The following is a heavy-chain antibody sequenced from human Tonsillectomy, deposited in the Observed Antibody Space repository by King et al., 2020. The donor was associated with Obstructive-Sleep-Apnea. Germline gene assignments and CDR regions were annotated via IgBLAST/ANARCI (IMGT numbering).Heavy chain of an antibody. D-gene: IGHD3-9*01. Sequence: VQLQQWGAGLLKPSETLSLTCGVFGGSFSDYYWSWIRQPPGRGLEWIGEINHSGSTNYNPSLKSRVTISIDTSENQFSLKLNSVTAADTTVYYCARGGAYYDVLTGSRRLYAFDIWGQGTMVTVSS. CDR1: GGSFSDYY. V-gene: IGHV4-34*01. CDR3: ARGGAYYDVLTGSRRLYAFDI. CDR2: INHSGST. J-gene: IGHJ3*02.